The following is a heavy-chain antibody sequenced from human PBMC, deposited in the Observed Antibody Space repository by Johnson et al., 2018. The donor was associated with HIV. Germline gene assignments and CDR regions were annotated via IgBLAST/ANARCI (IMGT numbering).Heavy chain of an antibody. CDR2: IKQDGSEE. Sequence: VQLVESGGGLVQPGGSLRLSCAASGFTFSSYWMSWVRQAPGKGLEWVANIKQDGSEETYVDSLKGRFTISSDSAKNSLYLQMNSLRVEDTAVYYCVRGRSGAFDIWGQGTMVTVSS. J-gene: IGHJ3*02. V-gene: IGHV3-7*01. CDR1: GFTFSSYW. CDR3: VRGRSGAFDI.